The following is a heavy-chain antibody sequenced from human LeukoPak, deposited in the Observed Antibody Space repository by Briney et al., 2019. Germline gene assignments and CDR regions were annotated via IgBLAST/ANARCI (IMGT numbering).Heavy chain of an antibody. CDR2: IYHSGST. CDR1: GYSISSGYY. J-gene: IGHJ4*02. V-gene: IGHV4-38-2*01. CDR3: ARHRGYDFYYFDY. Sequence: SETLSLTCAVSGYSISSGYYWGWIRQPPGKGLEWIGSIYHSGSTYYNPSLKSRVTISVDTSKNQFSLKLSSVTAADTAVYYCARHRGYDFYYFDYWGQGTLVAVSS. D-gene: IGHD5-12*01.